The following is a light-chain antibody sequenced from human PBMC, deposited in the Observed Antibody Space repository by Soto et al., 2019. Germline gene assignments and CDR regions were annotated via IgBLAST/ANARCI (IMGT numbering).Light chain of an antibody. Sequence: DIQITQSPSTLPASVGERFTITGLSSQSISNWLAWYQQKPGTAPKVLIYHASNLQSGVPSRFSGSGSGTEFTLSISRLQTDDFATYYCQQYGSFSPITFGRGTKVDIK. V-gene: IGKV1-5*01. CDR3: QQYGSFSPIT. CDR2: HAS. J-gene: IGKJ4*01. CDR1: QSISNW.